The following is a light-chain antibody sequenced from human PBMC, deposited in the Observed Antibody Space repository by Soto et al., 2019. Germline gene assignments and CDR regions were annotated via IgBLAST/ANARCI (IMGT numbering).Light chain of an antibody. V-gene: IGKV3-20*01. Sequence: EIVLTQSPGTLYWSSGERATLSCRASQSVSSSYLAWYQQKPGQAPRLLIYGASSRATGIPDRFSGSGSGTDFTLTISRLEPEDFEVYYCQQYGSSPPYTFGQGTKLEIK. J-gene: IGKJ2*01. CDR2: GAS. CDR1: QSVSSSY. CDR3: QQYGSSPPYT.